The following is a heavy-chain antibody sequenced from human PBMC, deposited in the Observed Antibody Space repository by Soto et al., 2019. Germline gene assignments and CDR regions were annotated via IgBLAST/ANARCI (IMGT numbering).Heavy chain of an antibody. CDR3: ARQGGYYYYGMDV. V-gene: IGHV5-10-1*03. J-gene: IGHJ6*02. D-gene: IGHD2-15*01. CDR2: IDPGDSNT. CDR1: GYSFNTFW. Sequence: EVQLVQSGAEVKKPGESLTISCKTSGYSFNTFWISWVLQVPGKGLEWMGRIDPGDSNTNYSPSFQGHVTLSVDKSIGTAYLQWSSLKASDTDIYDCARQGGYYYYGMDVWGQGTAVTVSS.